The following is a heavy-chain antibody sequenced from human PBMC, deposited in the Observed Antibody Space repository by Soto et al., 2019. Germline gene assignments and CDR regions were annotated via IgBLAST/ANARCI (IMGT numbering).Heavy chain of an antibody. CDR1: GRVISGFY. V-gene: IGHV4-59*01. J-gene: IGHJ4*02. CDR3: ATQAVKCVGCSCRNHPSPFDF. Sequence: QVLLQESGPRLEKPSETLSLSCSVCGRVISGFYWSWIRQSPEKGLEWNGLLSHTGKNEYHPSLRGRVILSAVTTMNHFNLRLNSVTASDTAVYYCATQAVKCVGCSCRNHPSPFDFWGQGMLVTVSS. D-gene: IGHD6-13*01. CDR2: LSHTGKN.